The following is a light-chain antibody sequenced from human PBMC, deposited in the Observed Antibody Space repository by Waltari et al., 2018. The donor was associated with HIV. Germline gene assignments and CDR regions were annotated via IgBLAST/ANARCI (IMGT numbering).Light chain of an antibody. Sequence: QSALTQPASVSGSPEQSITISCTGTSSDVGGYIYVSWYQQHPGKAPKLMIYDVSNRPSGVSNRFSGSKSGNTASLTISGLQAEDEADYYCSSYTSSSTPWVFGGGTKLTVL. CDR2: DVS. CDR1: SSDVGGYIY. V-gene: IGLV2-14*01. CDR3: SSYTSSSTPWV. J-gene: IGLJ3*02.